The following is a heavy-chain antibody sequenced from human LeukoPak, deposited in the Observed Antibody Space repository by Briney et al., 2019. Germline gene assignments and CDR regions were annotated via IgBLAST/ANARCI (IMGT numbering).Heavy chain of an antibody. D-gene: IGHD5-24*01. J-gene: IGHJ4*02. CDR1: DLTFSTYA. Sequence: PGGSLSLPCATSDLTFSTYAMSWVRQAPGKGLEWVSLISGSGSGTHYADSVKGRFTISRDNSKNMLYLHMNTLRADDTAVYYCARSGTEDGYNIYFDHWGQGTLVTVSS. V-gene: IGHV3-23*01. CDR2: ISGSGSGT. CDR3: ARSGTEDGYNIYFDH.